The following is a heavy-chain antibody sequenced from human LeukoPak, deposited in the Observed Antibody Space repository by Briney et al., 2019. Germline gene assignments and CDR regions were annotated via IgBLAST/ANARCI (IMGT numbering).Heavy chain of an antibody. D-gene: IGHD4-17*01. CDR3: ARENIFATVTFPPMDV. Sequence: GGSLRPSCAASGFTFSSYSMNWVRQAPGKGLEWVSSISSSSSYIYYADSVKGRFTISRDNAKNSLYLQMNSLRAEDTAVYYCARENIFATVTFPPMDVWGKGTTVTVSS. CDR2: ISSSSSYI. V-gene: IGHV3-21*01. CDR1: GFTFSSYS. J-gene: IGHJ6*03.